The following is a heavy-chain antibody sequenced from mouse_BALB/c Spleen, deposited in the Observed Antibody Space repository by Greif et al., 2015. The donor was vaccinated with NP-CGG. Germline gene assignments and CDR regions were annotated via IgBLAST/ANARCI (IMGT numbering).Heavy chain of an antibody. CDR1: GYTFTSYV. Sequence: EVKLMESGPELVKPGASVKMSCKASGYTFTSYVMHWVKQKPGQGLEWIGYINPYNDGTKYNEKFKGKATLTSDKSSSTAYMELSSLTSEDSAVYYCARDGLAYWGQGTLVTVSA. CDR3: ARDGLAY. D-gene: IGHD2-3*01. CDR2: INPYNDGT. V-gene: IGHV1-14*01. J-gene: IGHJ3*01.